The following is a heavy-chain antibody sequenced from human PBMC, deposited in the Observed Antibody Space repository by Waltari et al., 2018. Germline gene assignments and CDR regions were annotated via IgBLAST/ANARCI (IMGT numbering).Heavy chain of an antibody. CDR2: IIPFLGIA. CDR1: VGTIDSHA. J-gene: IGHJ4*02. V-gene: IGHV1-69*12. CDR3: ARRSNSDYILDY. Sequence: QVQLVQSGAAGKKPGSSVKVSCKASVGTIDSHAISWVRQVPGQGLEWMGGIIPFLGIADYAQKFQGRVTITADESTTTAYMDLSSLRSDDTAVYYCARRSNSDYILDYWGQGTLVTVFS. D-gene: IGHD4-4*01.